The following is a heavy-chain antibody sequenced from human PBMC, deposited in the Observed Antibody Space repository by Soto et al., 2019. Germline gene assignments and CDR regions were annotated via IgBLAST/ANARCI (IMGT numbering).Heavy chain of an antibody. CDR3: ARIIAAAGGRRYGDI. CDR2: INSSSSYT. Sequence: QVQLVESGGGLVKPGGSLRLSCAASGFTFSDYYMSWIRQAPGKGLEWISYINSSSSYTNYADSVKGRFTISRDNAKNSLYLEKNNLRADDTAVYYCARIIAAAGGRRYGDICGRCSLFTVCS. CDR1: GFTFSDYY. D-gene: IGHD6-13*01. J-gene: IGHJ2*01. V-gene: IGHV3-11*05.